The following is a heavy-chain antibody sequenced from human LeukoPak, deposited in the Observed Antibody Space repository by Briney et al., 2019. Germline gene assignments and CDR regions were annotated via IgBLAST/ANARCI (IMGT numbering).Heavy chain of an antibody. V-gene: IGHV4-38-2*02. Sequence: SETLSLTCTVSGYSISSGYYWGWIRQPPGKGLEWIGSIYHSGSTYYNPSLKSRVTISVDTSKNQFSLKLSSVTAADTAVYYCASGYCGGACQLGGIDMWGQGTMVTVSS. CDR3: ASGYCGGACQLGGIDM. CDR1: GYSISSGYY. D-gene: IGHD2-21*02. CDR2: IYHSGST. J-gene: IGHJ3*02.